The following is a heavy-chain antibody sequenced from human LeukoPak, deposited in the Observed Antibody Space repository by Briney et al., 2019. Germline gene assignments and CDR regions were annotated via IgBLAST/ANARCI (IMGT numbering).Heavy chain of an antibody. CDR3: ARDPLRWLRLGGNWFDP. CDR1: GFSFSSYS. V-gene: IGHV3-30*04. Sequence: GGSLRLSCAASGFSFSSYSMHWVRQAPGKGLEWVAIISDDGSYKSYADSVKGRFTISRDYSYNTLYLQMKSLRTDDTAVYYCARDPLRWLRLGGNWFDPWGQGTLVTVSS. CDR2: ISDDGSYK. J-gene: IGHJ5*02. D-gene: IGHD5-12*01.